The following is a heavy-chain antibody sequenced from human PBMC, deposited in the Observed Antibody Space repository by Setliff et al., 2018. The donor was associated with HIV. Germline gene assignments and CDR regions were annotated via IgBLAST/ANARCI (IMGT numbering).Heavy chain of an antibody. V-gene: IGHV4-61*02. CDR3: SRGPPFDR. Sequence: TSETLSLTCTVSGDSISSGNYYWTWIRQPAGKALGWIGRITNTGATEYNPSLKSRVTVSVDTSQNQFSLKLTSVTAADTATYFCSRGPPFDRWGRGTLVTVSS. CDR2: ITNTGAT. CDR1: GDSISSGNYY. J-gene: IGHJ2*01.